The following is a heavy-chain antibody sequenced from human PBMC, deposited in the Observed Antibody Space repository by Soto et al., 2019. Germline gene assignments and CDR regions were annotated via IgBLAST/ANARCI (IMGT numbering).Heavy chain of an antibody. V-gene: IGHV1-18*01. CDR2: ISAYNGNT. CDR1: GYTFTNFG. J-gene: IGHJ4*02. CDR3: VNSKAAAFH. Sequence: ASVKVSCKASGYTFTNFGISLVRQAPGQGLEWMGWISAYNGNTNYAQNFQGRFTISRDNSKNTLYLQMSSLRAEDTAVYYCVNSKAAAFHWGQGTLVTVSS. D-gene: IGHD6-13*01.